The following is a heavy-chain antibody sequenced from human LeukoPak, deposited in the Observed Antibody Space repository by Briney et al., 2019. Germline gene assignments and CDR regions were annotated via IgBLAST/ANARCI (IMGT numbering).Heavy chain of an antibody. CDR2: IYYSGST. CDR3: ARRTPPYSSGWYGNAFDI. CDR1: GGSISSSYSY. J-gene: IGHJ3*02. Sequence: SETLSLTCTVSGGSISSSYSYWGWIRQPPGKGLEWIGNIYYSGSTYYSPSLTSRVTVSVDTSENQFPLKLSSVTAADAAVYYCARRTPPYSSGWYGNAFDIWGQGTMVTVSS. V-gene: IGHV4-39*06. D-gene: IGHD6-19*01.